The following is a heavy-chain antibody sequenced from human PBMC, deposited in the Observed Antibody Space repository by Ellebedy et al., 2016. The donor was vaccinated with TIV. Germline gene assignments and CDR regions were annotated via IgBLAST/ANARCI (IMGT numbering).Heavy chain of an antibody. Sequence: GESLKISCAASGFTFSSYAMHWVRQAPGKGLEWVAVVSYDGSEIYYADSVKGRFTISRDNSKNTLYVQMHSLRAEDTAVYYCAREDASNWWVFGYWGQGTLVTVSS. J-gene: IGHJ4*02. V-gene: IGHV3-30*01. CDR2: VSYDGSEI. CDR3: AREDASNWWVFGY. CDR1: GFTFSSYA. D-gene: IGHD6-13*01.